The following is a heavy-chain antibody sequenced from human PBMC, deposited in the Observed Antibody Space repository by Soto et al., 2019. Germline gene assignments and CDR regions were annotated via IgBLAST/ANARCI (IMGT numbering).Heavy chain of an antibody. J-gene: IGHJ4*02. Sequence: EVQLLESGGGLVQPGESLRLSCAASGFAFSNYAMSWVRQAPGKGLEWVSTISSSVITTYSADSVKGRFTISRDNSKNTLYLQMNSLRAEDTAVYYCAKNSPQDYSNYFSWGQGTLVTVSS. CDR1: GFAFSNYA. CDR3: AKNSPQDYSNYFS. D-gene: IGHD4-4*01. CDR2: ISSSVITT. V-gene: IGHV3-23*01.